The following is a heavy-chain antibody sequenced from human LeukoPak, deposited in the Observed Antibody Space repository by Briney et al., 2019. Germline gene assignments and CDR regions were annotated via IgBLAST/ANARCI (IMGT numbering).Heavy chain of an antibody. Sequence: SETLSLTCTVSGGSVSSGSYYWSWIRQPPGKGLEWIGYIYYSGSTNYNPALKSRVTISVDTSKNQFSLKLSSVTAADTAVYYCASWYYDFWSGYKNFDYSGQGTLVSVSS. CDR3: ASWYYDFWSGYKNFDY. CDR1: GGSVSSGSYY. D-gene: IGHD3-3*01. V-gene: IGHV4-61*01. J-gene: IGHJ4*02. CDR2: IYYSGST.